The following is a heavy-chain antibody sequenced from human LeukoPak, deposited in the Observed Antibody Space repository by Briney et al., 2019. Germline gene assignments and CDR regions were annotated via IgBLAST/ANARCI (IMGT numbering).Heavy chain of an antibody. CDR3: ARVFGPHYRAFDI. CDR2: VNPSGGST. CDR1: GGTFSSYA. Sequence: AASVKVSCKASGGTFSSYAISWVRQAPGQGLEWMGFVNPSGGSTSFAQKFQGRVTMTRDTSTSTVYMELSSLRSEDRAVYYCARVFGPHYRAFDIWGQGTMVTVSS. J-gene: IGHJ3*02. D-gene: IGHD3/OR15-3a*01. V-gene: IGHV1-46*01.